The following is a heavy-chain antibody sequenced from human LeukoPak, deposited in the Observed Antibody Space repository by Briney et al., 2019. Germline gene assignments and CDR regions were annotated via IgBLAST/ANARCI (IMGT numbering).Heavy chain of an antibody. J-gene: IGHJ4*02. CDR2: IYYSGST. CDR3: ARGGIVGATIDY. D-gene: IGHD1-26*01. Sequence: SETLSLTCTVSGGXISSYYWSWIRQPPGKGLEWIGYIYYSGSTNYNPSLKSRVTISVDTSKNQFSLKLSSVTAADTAVYYCARGGIVGATIDYWGQGTLVTVSS. V-gene: IGHV4-59*01. CDR1: GGXISSYY.